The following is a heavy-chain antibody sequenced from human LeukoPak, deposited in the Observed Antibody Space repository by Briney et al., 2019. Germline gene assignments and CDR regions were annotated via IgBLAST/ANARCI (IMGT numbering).Heavy chain of an antibody. CDR2: INPSGGST. CDR1: GYTFTSYY. CDR3: ASAVRSHAFDI. J-gene: IGHJ3*02. V-gene: IGHV1-46*01. Sequence: ASVKVSCKASGYTFTSYYMHWVRQAPGQGLEWMGIINPSGGSTSYAQKFQGRVTMTRDVSTSTVYMELSSLRSEDTAVYYCASAVRSHAFDIWGQGTMVTVSS.